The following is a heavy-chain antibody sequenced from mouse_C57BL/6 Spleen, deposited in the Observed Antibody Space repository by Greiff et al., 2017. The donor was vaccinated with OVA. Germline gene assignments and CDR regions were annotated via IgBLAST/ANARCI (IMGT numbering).Heavy chain of an antibody. CDR3: AREGSNSWLAY. CDR2: INPDSSTI. CDR1: GIDFSRYW. Sequence: EVKLVESGGCLVQPGGSLKLSCAASGIDFSRYWMSWVRRAPGKGLEWIGEINPDSSTINSAPSLKDKFIISRDNAKNTLYLLMSKVRAEDTALYYCAREGSNSWLAYWGQGTLVTVSA. D-gene: IGHD2-5*01. J-gene: IGHJ3*01. V-gene: IGHV4-1*01.